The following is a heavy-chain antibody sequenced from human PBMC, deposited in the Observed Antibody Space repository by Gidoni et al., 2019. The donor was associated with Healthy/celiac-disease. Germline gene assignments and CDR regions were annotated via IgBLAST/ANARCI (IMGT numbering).Heavy chain of an antibody. D-gene: IGHD1-26*01. J-gene: IGHJ4*02. CDR1: GSTFSSYA. Sequence: QVQLVQSGAEVKKPGSSVKVSCKASGSTFSSYAISWVQQAPGQGLEWMGGIIPIFGTANYAQKFQGRVTITADKSTSTAYMELSSLRSEDTAVYYCARASGSYSPHPYYFDYWGQGTLVTVSS. V-gene: IGHV1-69*06. CDR3: ARASGSYSPHPYYFDY. CDR2: IIPIFGTA.